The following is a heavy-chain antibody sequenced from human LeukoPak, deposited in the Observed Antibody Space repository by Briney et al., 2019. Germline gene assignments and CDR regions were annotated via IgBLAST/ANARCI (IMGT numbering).Heavy chain of an antibody. CDR2: IRYDGSNK. Sequence: PGGSLRLSCAASGFTFSSYGMHWVRQAPGKGLEWVAFIRYDGSNKYYADSVKGRFTISRDNSKNTLYLQMNSLRAEDTAVYYCAKDLRPYCSGGSCYPLDYWGQGTLVTVSS. CDR1: GFTFSSYG. V-gene: IGHV3-30*02. D-gene: IGHD2-15*01. J-gene: IGHJ4*02. CDR3: AKDLRPYCSGGSCYPLDY.